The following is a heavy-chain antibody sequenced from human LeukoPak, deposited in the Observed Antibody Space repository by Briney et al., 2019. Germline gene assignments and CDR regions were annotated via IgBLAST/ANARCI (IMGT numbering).Heavy chain of an antibody. CDR1: GFTFSNYN. J-gene: IGHJ6*03. CDR2: IRHDGSDK. CDR3: ARDPYSGNYGDYYYYYMDV. D-gene: IGHD1-26*01. V-gene: IGHV3-30*02. Sequence: GGSLRLSCAASGFTFSNYNMHWVRQAPGKGLEWVTFIRHDGSDKYYADSVKGRFTISRDNAKNSLYLQMNSLRAEDTAIYYCARDPYSGNYGDYYYYYMDVWGKGTTVTISS.